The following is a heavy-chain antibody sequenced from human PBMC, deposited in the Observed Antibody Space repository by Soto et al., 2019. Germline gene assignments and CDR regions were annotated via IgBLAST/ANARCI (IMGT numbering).Heavy chain of an antibody. J-gene: IGHJ6*02. CDR3: ARDLWFGGTHYGMDV. V-gene: IGHV4-59*01. CDR2: IYYTGIT. CDR1: GGSISGYY. Sequence: QVQLQESGPGLVKPSETLSLTCTVSGGSISGYYWTWIRQPPGKGLEWIGYIYYTGITNYNPSLATRLTISVVTSKNQFSLKVNSVTAADTAVYYCARDLWFGGTHYGMDVWGQGTTVTVSS. D-gene: IGHD3-10*01.